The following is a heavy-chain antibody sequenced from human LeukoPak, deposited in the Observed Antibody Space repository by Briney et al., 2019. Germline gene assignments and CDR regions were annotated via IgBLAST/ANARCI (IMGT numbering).Heavy chain of an antibody. CDR2: INHSGST. V-gene: IGHV4-34*01. Sequence: SETLSLTCAAYGESFSGYYWSWIRQPPGKGLEWIGEINHSGSTNYNPSLKSRVTISVDTSKNQFSLKLSSVTAADTAVYYCARGLATHNFWSGYPAKSVGAFDIWGQGTMVTVSS. D-gene: IGHD3-3*01. CDR3: ARGLATHNFWSGYPAKSVGAFDI. CDR1: GESFSGYY. J-gene: IGHJ3*02.